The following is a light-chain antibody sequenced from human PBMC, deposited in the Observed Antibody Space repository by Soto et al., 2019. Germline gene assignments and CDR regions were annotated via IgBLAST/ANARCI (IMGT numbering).Light chain of an antibody. CDR1: QSISSY. Sequence: DIQMTQSPSSLSASVGDRVTITCRSSQSISSYLNWYQQKPGQAPKLLIHDASSLEYGVPSRFSGSGSGTEFTLTISSVQPDDFATYYCQQYNSYGTFGQGTKVDIK. CDR3: QQYNSYGT. J-gene: IGKJ1*01. CDR2: DAS. V-gene: IGKV1-5*01.